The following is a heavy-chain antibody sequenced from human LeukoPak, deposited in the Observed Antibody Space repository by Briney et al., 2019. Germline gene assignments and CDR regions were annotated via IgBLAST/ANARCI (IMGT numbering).Heavy chain of an antibody. D-gene: IGHD6-13*01. J-gene: IGHJ4*02. CDR3: AREVAAAGYYFDY. Sequence: GASVKVSCKASGGTFSSYAISWVRQAPGQGLEWMGGIIPIFGTANYAQKFQGRVTITADESTSTAYMELSSLRSEDTAVYYRAREVAAAGYYFDYWGQGTLVTVSS. V-gene: IGHV1-69*13. CDR2: IIPIFGTA. CDR1: GGTFSSYA.